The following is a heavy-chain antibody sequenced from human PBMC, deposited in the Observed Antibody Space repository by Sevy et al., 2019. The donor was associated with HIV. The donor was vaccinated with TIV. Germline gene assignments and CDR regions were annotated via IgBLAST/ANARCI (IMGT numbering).Heavy chain of an antibody. CDR1: GFSFSYYG. V-gene: IGHV3-30*18. CDR2: ISHDGINE. D-gene: IGHD1-26*01. J-gene: IGHJ6*02. Sequence: GGSLRLSRIGSGFSFSYYGIHWVRQAPGKGLDWVALISHDGINEDYANSVKGRFTISRDNSKNTVYLEMNSLRNEDTAIYFCANAYSGSYSHSYLYALDVWGQGTTVTVSS. CDR3: ANAYSGSYSHSYLYALDV.